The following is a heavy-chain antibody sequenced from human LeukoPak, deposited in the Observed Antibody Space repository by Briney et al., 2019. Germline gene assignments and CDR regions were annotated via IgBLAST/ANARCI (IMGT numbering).Heavy chain of an antibody. CDR1: GGSLNGYY. Sequence: SETLSPTCAVYGGSLNGYYWSWIRQPPGKGLEWIGEGGNSGGTKFNPSLKSRVTISADTSKNQFSLKLSPVTAADTAVYYCAKNGQSGFSFDPWGQGTLVTVSS. V-gene: IGHV4-34*01. J-gene: IGHJ5*02. CDR2: GGNSGGT. CDR3: AKNGQSGFSFDP. D-gene: IGHD1-26*01.